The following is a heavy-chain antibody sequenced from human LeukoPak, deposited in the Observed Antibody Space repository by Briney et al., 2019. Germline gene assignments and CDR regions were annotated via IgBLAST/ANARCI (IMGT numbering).Heavy chain of an antibody. CDR1: GGTFSSYV. CDR3: ARSRSCNGGSCYSDPYYYGMDV. D-gene: IGHD2-15*01. J-gene: IGHJ6*04. Sequence: SVKVSCKASGGTFSSYVISWVRQAPGQGLEWMGWIIPIFGTANYAQKLQGRVTITADKYTSTAYMELSSLSSEDTAVYYCARSRSCNGGSCYSDPYYYGMDVWGKGTTVTVSS. V-gene: IGHV1-69*06. CDR2: IIPIFGTA.